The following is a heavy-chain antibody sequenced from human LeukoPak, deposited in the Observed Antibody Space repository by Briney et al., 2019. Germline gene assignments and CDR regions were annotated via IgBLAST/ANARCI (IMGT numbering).Heavy chain of an antibody. J-gene: IGHJ4*02. V-gene: IGHV3-48*03. CDR2: ISSSGSTT. D-gene: IGHD6-19*01. CDR1: GFTFSSYE. Sequence: PGGSLRLSCAASGFTFSSYEMNWVRQAQGQGLERVSYISSSGSTTYYAASVKGRLPISRDNAKNSLYLQMNSLRVEDTAVYYCASQKGRIAVAVDYWGQGTLVTVSS. CDR3: ASQKGRIAVAVDY.